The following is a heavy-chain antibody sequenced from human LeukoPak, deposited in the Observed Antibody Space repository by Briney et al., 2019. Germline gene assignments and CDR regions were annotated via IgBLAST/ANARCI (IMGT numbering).Heavy chain of an antibody. J-gene: IGHJ4*02. D-gene: IGHD3-16*01. CDR3: ARDWGQTDSPLDY. V-gene: IGHV1-18*01. CDR2: ISGYNGNT. Sequence: ASVKVSCKSSGYTFTNYGISWVRQAPGQGLGWMVWISGYNGNTNNAQKFQGRVTITTDTSTTTAFMELRSLRSDDTAVYYCARDWGQTDSPLDYWGQGTLVTVSS. CDR1: GYTFTNYG.